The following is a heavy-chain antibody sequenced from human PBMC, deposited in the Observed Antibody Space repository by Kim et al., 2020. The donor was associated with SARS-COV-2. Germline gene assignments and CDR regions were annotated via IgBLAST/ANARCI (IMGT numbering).Heavy chain of an antibody. J-gene: IGHJ5*02. Sequence: STYDADSVKGRFTISRDNPKNTLYLQMNSLRAEDTAVYYCAREVGFGELSWGQGTLVTVSS. CDR3: AREVGFGELS. CDR2: ST. V-gene: IGHV3-53*01. D-gene: IGHD3-10*01.